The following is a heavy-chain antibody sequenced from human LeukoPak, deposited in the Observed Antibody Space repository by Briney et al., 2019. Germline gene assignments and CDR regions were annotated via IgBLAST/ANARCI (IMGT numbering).Heavy chain of an antibody. D-gene: IGHD4-17*01. Sequence: SGTLSLTCTVSGGSISSSNWWTWVRQPPGEGLEWIGEAYHSGSTNYNPSLMSRVTISVDKSKNQFSLKLTSVTAADTAVYCCARRTTVTNLFDYWGQGTLVTVSS. V-gene: IGHV4-4*01. CDR1: GGSISSSNW. CDR2: AYHSGST. CDR3: ARRTTVTNLFDY. J-gene: IGHJ4*02.